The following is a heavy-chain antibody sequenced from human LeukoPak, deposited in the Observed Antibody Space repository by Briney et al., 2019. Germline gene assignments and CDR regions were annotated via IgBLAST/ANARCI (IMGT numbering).Heavy chain of an antibody. Sequence: GGSLRLSCAASGFTFSNYAMSWVRQAPGKGLEWVSAISSSGGSTYYADSVKGRVTISRDNSKKTLYVQMNSLRAEDTAVYYCAKDRYYYGSGSTYFDYWGQGTLVTVSP. CDR3: AKDRYYYGSGSTYFDY. J-gene: IGHJ4*02. CDR1: GFTFSNYA. D-gene: IGHD3-10*01. V-gene: IGHV3-23*01. CDR2: ISSSGGST.